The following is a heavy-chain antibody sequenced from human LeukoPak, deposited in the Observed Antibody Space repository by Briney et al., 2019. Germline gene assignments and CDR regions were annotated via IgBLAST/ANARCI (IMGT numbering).Heavy chain of an antibody. Sequence: SETLSLTCAVSGGSISSSNWWSWVRQPPGKGLEWIGEIYHSGSTNYNPSLKSRVTISVDKSKNQFSLKLSSVTAADTAVYYCARDSNDSSGYYPSDAFDIWGQGTMVTVSS. CDR1: GGSISSSNW. CDR3: ARDSNDSSGYYPSDAFDI. V-gene: IGHV4-4*02. CDR2: IYHSGST. J-gene: IGHJ3*02. D-gene: IGHD3-22*01.